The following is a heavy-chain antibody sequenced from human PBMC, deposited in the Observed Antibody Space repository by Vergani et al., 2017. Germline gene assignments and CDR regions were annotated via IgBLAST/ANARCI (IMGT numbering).Heavy chain of an antibody. D-gene: IGHD3-9*01. CDR2: IYHSWGA. Sequence: QLHLQESGPGLVKPSETLSLTCTVSGGSLTSSCYYWGWIRQPPGKGLEWIGNIYHSWGAYYNPSLKGRVTISVDTSKNQFTLEVTSVTAADTAIYFCARTESFILRYFHWALWGQGTLVTVSS. CDR1: GGSLTSSCYY. CDR3: ARTESFILRYFHWAL. J-gene: IGHJ4*02. V-gene: IGHV4-39*01.